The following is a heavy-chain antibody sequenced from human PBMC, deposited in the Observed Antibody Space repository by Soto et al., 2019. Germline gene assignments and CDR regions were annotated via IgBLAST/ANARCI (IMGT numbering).Heavy chain of an antibody. V-gene: IGHV3-30-3*01. Sequence: GSLRLSCAASGFTFSSYAMHWVRQAPGKGLEWVAVISYDGSNKYYADSVKGRFTISRDNSKNTLYLQMNSLRAEDTAVYYCARDKLLLGYCSGGSCYLTDYWGQGTLVTVSS. CDR1: GFTFSSYA. J-gene: IGHJ4*02. CDR3: ARDKLLLGYCSGGSCYLTDY. D-gene: IGHD2-15*01. CDR2: ISYDGSNK.